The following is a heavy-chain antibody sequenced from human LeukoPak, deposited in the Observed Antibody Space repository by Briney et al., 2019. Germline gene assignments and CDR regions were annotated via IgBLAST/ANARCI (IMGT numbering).Heavy chain of an antibody. D-gene: IGHD4-17*01. CDR1: GGSISSGDYY. J-gene: IGHJ4*02. Sequence: PSETLSLTCTVSGGSISSGDYYWGWIRQPPGKGLEWIGYIYYSGSTYYNPSLKSRVTISVDTSKNQFSLKLSSVTAADTAVYYCAGAFEDYGDYVYFDYWGQGTLVTVSS. CDR3: AGAFEDYGDYVYFDY. CDR2: IYYSGST. V-gene: IGHV4-30-4*01.